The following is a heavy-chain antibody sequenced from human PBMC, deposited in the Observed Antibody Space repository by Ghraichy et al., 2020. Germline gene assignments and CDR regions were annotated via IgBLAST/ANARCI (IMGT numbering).Heavy chain of an antibody. J-gene: IGHJ4*02. CDR2: IHGRGTT. V-gene: IGHV3-66*01. Sequence: GGSLRLSCAASGFSVISNYMSWVRQAPGKGLAWVSLIHGRGTTSYIDSVKGRFTITRDNSVNAVYLQLQSLRAEDTAVYYCARGGTAGALDLWGQGTLVTVAS. CDR3: ARGGTAGALDL. CDR1: GFSVISNY. D-gene: IGHD6-13*01.